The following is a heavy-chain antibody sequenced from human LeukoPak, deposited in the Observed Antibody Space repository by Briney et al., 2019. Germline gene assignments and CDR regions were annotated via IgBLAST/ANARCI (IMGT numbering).Heavy chain of an antibody. CDR3: AREEWLRGYGIDV. V-gene: IGHV4-34*01. Sequence: PSETLSLTCAVYGGSFSGYYWSWIRQPPGKGLEWIGEINHSGSTNYNPSLKSRVTISVDTSKNQFSLKLSSVTAADTAVYYCAREEWLRGYGIDVWGQGTTVTVYS. CDR1: GGSFSGYY. J-gene: IGHJ6*02. D-gene: IGHD5-12*01. CDR2: INHSGST.